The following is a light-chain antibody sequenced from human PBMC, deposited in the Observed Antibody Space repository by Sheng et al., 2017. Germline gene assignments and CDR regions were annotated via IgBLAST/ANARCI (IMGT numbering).Light chain of an antibody. CDR2: GAS. CDR3: LQYGRPPCT. CDR1: HSVSNNF. V-gene: IGKV3-20*01. J-gene: IGKJ2*02. Sequence: EIVLTQSPGTLSLSPGERATLSCRASHSVSNNFLAWYQQRPGQAPRLLIYGASNGAIGTPDRFSGSGSATDFTLTISRLEPEDFAVYYCLQYGRPPCTFGQGTTLEI.